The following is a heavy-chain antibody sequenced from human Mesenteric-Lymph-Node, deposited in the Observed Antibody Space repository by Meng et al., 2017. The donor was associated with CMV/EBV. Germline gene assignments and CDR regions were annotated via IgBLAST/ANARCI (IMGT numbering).Heavy chain of an antibody. CDR3: ARATLGTLDY. V-gene: IGHV3-74*01. CDR1: GFTFSNSW. Sequence: SCAASGFTFSNSWMCWARHAPGQGLVWVSRINTDGSTTNYADSVKGRFTISRDNAKNTLYLQMNSLRAEDAAVYYCARATLGTLDYWGQGTLVTVSS. D-gene: IGHD1-14*01. J-gene: IGHJ4*02. CDR2: INTDGSTT.